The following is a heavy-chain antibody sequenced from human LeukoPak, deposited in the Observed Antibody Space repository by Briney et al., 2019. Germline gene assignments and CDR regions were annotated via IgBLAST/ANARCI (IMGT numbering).Heavy chain of an antibody. Sequence: PAETMSLTSAVYGGSISGYFWSWLRHPPGKGQEWIGEINHSGSTNYNPSLKSRVTITVDTSKNQFSLKLSSVTAADTAVYYCARGPSGSLFSYWGQGTLVTVSS. D-gene: IGHD1-26*01. CDR2: INHSGST. J-gene: IGHJ4*02. CDR3: ARGPSGSLFSY. V-gene: IGHV4-34*01. CDR1: GGSISGYF.